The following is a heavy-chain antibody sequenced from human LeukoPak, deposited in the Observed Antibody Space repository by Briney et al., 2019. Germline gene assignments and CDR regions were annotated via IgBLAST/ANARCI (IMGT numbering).Heavy chain of an antibody. CDR1: GGSISSYY. J-gene: IGHJ5*02. CDR2: IYYSGST. V-gene: IGHV4-59*01. D-gene: IGHD5-12*01. Sequence: SETLSLTCTVSGGSISSYYWSWIRQPPGKGLEWIGYIYYSGSTNYNLSLKSRVTISVDTSKNQFSLKLSSVTAADTAVYYCARDRYSGYEGSWFAPWGQGTLVTVSS. CDR3: ARDRYSGYEGSWFAP.